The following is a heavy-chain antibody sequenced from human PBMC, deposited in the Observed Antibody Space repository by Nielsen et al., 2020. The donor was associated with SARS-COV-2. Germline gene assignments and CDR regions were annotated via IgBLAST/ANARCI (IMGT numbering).Heavy chain of an antibody. J-gene: IGHJ5*02. Sequence: SETLSLTCTVSGASFSNFYWAWIRQSPGKGLECLGYVFYSGTTNYNPSLKSRVTISIDTSKNQFSLQLSSVTAAGSAVYYCARAPDYFELSGYSRHWFNPWGQGTRVTVSS. D-gene: IGHD3-22*01. CDR1: GASFSNFY. CDR3: ARAPDYFELSGYSRHWFNP. V-gene: IGHV4-59*13. CDR2: VFYSGTT.